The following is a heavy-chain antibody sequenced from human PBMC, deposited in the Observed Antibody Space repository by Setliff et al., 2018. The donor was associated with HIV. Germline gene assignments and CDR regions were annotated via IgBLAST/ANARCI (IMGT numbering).Heavy chain of an antibody. CDR2: ISHTGKT. J-gene: IGHJ4*02. CDR3: ARGRSGDSDFDY. CDR1: GGSISSGGYY. D-gene: IGHD2-21*02. V-gene: IGHV4-30-2*01. Sequence: ASETLSLTCTVSGGSISSGGYYWSWIRQHPGKSLEWIGYISHTGKTLYNPSLKSRVTMSVEGSRNQFSLKLTSLTGADTAVYYCARGRSGDSDFDYWGQGALVTVSS.